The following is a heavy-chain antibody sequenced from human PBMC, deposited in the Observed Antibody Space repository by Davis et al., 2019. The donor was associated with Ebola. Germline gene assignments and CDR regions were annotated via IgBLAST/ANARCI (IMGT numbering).Heavy chain of an antibody. CDR2: IYYSGST. J-gene: IGHJ5*02. CDR1: GGSISSYH. CDR3: ARGEPNWFDP. V-gene: IGHV4-59*01. D-gene: IGHD1-14*01. Sequence: PSETLSLTCTVSGGSISSYHWSWIRQPPGKGLEWIGYIYYSGSTNYNPSLKSRVTISVDTSKNQFSLKLSSVTAADTAVYYCARGEPNWFDPWGQGTLVTVSS.